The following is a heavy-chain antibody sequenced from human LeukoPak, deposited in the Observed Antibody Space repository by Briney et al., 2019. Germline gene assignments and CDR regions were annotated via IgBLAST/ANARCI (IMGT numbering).Heavy chain of an antibody. CDR3: AKDRHYGDYGVYFDY. CDR2: LSYDGANK. J-gene: IGHJ4*02. CDR1: GFTFSGYA. D-gene: IGHD4-17*01. V-gene: IGHV3-30*18. Sequence: PGGSLRLSCAASGFTFSGYAMHWVRQAPGKGLEWVAVLSYDGANKYYADSVEGRFTISRDNSKNTMYLQMNSLRAEDTAVYYCAKDRHYGDYGVYFDYWGQGTLVTVSS.